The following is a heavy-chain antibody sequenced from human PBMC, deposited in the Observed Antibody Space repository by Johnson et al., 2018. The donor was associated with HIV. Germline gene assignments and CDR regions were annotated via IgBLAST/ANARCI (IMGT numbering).Heavy chain of an antibody. CDR1: GFTFSSYA. V-gene: IGHV3-30*04. Sequence: QAQLVESGGGVVQPGRSLRLSCAASGFTFSSYAMHWVRQAPGKGLEWVAVISYDGSNKYYADSVKGRFTISRDNSKNTLYLQMNSLRAEDTAVYYCARETGDDAVDIWGQGTMVTVSS. J-gene: IGHJ3*02. D-gene: IGHD7-27*01. CDR2: ISYDGSNK. CDR3: ARETGDDAVDI.